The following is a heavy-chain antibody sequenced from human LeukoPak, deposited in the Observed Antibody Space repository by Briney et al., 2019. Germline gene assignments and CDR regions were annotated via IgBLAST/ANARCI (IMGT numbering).Heavy chain of an antibody. CDR1: GYTFTCYY. V-gene: IGHV1-2*02. D-gene: IGHD5-18*01. CDR3: AREQLPEGKFDY. J-gene: IGHJ4*02. CDR2: INPNSGGT. Sequence: ASVKVSCKASGYTFTCYYMHWVRQAPGQGLEWMGWINPNSGGTNYAQKFQGRVTMTRDTSISTAYMELSRLRSDDTAVYYCAREQLPEGKFDYWGQGTLVTVSS.